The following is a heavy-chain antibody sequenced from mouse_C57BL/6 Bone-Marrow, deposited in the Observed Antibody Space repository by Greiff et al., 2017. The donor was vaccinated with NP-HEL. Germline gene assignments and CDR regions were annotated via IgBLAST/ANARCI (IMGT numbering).Heavy chain of an antibody. CDR3: TTVYYYGSSYDYYAMDY. Sequence: EVQLQQSGAELVRPGASVKLSCTASGFNIKDDYMHWVKQRPEQGLEWIGWIDPENGDTDYASKFQGQATITADTSSNTAYLQISSLTSEDTAVYYYTTVYYYGSSYDYYAMDYWGQGNSVTVSS. CDR1: GFNIKDDY. CDR2: IDPENGDT. V-gene: IGHV14-4*01. D-gene: IGHD1-1*01. J-gene: IGHJ4*01.